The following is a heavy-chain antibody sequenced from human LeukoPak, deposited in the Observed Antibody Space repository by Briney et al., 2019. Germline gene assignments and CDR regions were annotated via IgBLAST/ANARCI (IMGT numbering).Heavy chain of an antibody. CDR2: IYYSGST. CDR3: ARAILSGYPDS. V-gene: IGHV4-61*05. J-gene: IGHJ4*02. Sequence: SETLSLTCTVSSGSISTSNYYWGWVRQPPGKALEWIGYIYYSGSTNYNPSLKSRVTISVDTSKNQFSLKLSSVTAADTAVYYCARAILSGYPDSWGQGTLVIVFS. CDR1: SGSISTSNYY. D-gene: IGHD3-3*01.